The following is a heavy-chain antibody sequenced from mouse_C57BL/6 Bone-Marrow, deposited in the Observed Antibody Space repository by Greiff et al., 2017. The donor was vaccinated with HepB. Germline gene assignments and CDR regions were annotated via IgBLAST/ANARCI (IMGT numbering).Heavy chain of an antibody. CDR3: ARRGTLYSNPLIDV. V-gene: IGHV1-82*01. J-gene: IGHJ1*03. CDR1: GYAFSSSW. CDR2: IYPGDGDT. D-gene: IGHD6-1*01. Sequence: VKLVESGPELVKPGASVKISCKASGYAFSSSWMNWVKQRPGKGLEWIGRIYPGDGDTNYNGKFKGKATLTADKSSSTAYMQLSSLTSEDSAVYFCARRGTLYSNPLIDVWGTGTTVTVSS.